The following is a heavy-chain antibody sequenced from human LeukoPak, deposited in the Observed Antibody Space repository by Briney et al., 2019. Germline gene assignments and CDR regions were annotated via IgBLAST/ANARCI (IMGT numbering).Heavy chain of an antibody. CDR2: TRNKANSYTT. D-gene: IGHD5/OR15-5a*01. CDR3: ARDIPYPFYDAGFGYMDV. Sequence: GGSLRLSCAASGFTFSDHYMDWVRQAPGKGLEWVGRTRNKANSYTTEYAASVKGRFTISRDDSKNSLYLQMNSLRAEDTAVYYCARDIPYPFYDAGFGYMDVWGKGTTVTVSS. J-gene: IGHJ6*04. CDR1: GFTFSDHY. V-gene: IGHV3-72*01.